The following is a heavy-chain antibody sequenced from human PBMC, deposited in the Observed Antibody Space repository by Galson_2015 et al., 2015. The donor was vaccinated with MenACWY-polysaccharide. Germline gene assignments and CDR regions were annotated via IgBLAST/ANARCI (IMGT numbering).Heavy chain of an antibody. CDR1: GFTFSSYT. Sequence: SLRLSCAASGFTFSSYTMRRVRQAPGKGLEWDSAITGSGGDTFYTNSVRGRFTISRDNSKNMVYLQMNSLRAEDTAVYYSLVVPGGNYRAMDVWGQGTTVTVSS. CDR3: LVVPGGNYRAMDV. V-gene: IGHV3-23*01. CDR2: ITGSGGDT. D-gene: IGHD2-2*01. J-gene: IGHJ6*02.